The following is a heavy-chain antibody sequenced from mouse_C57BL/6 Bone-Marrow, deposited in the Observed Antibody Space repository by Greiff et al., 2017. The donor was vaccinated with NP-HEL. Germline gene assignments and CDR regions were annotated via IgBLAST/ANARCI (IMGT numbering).Heavy chain of an antibody. J-gene: IGHJ2*01. CDR2: IYPGDGDT. Sequence: QVQLQQSGAELVKPGASVKISCKASGYAFSSYWMNWVKQRPGKGLEWIGQIYPGDGDTNYNGKFKGKATLTADKSSSTAYMQLSSLTSGDSAVYFCARYYGSSYYFDYWGQGTTLTVSS. CDR3: ARYYGSSYYFDY. CDR1: GYAFSSYW. V-gene: IGHV1-80*01. D-gene: IGHD1-1*01.